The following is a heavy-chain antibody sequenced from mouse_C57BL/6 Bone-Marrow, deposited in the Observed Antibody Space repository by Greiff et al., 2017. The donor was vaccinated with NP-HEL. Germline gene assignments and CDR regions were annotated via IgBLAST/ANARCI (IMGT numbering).Heavy chain of an antibody. CDR3: TRYDWGGAY. Sequence: VQLQQSGTVLARPGASVKMSCKTSGYTFTSYWMHWVKQRPGQGLEWIGAIYPGNSDTSYNQKFKSKAKLTAVTSASTAYMELSSLTNEDSAVYYCTRYDWGGAYWGQGTLVTVSA. J-gene: IGHJ3*01. CDR2: IYPGNSDT. CDR1: GYTFTSYW. V-gene: IGHV1-5*01. D-gene: IGHD4-1*01.